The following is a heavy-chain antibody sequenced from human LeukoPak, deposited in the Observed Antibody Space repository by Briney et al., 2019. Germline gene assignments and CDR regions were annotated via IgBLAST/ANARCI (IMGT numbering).Heavy chain of an antibody. D-gene: IGHD2-15*01. V-gene: IGHV3-23*01. CDR1: GFTFSSYA. CDR3: AKGAVGNRGYFDY. CDR2: ISGSADTT. J-gene: IGHJ4*02. Sequence: GGSLRLSCAASGFTFSSYAVTWVRQAPGKGLEWVSGISGSADTTYYADSMKGRFTISRDNSKNTLYLQMNSLRAEDTAVYFCAKGAVGNRGYFDYWGQGTPVTVSA.